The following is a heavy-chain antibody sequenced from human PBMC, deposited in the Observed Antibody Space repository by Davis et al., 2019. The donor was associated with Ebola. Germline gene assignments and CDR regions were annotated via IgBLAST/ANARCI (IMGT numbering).Heavy chain of an antibody. CDR1: GGSISSYY. CDR3: ARGIDIVATIEGATWFDP. J-gene: IGHJ5*02. V-gene: IGHV4-59*12. D-gene: IGHD5-12*01. Sequence: PSETLSLTCTVSGGSISSYYWSWIRQPPGKGLEWIGYIYYSGSTNYNPSLKSRVTISVDTSKNQFSLKLSSVTAADTAVYYCARGIDIVATIEGATWFDPWGQGTLVTVSS. CDR2: IYYSGST.